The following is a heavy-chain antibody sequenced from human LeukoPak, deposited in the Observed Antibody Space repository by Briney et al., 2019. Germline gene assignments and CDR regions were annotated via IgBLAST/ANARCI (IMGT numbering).Heavy chain of an antibody. CDR1: GYSISGAYY. CDR3: ARGGGYSGYDSWFDP. CDR2: IHYSGST. D-gene: IGHD5-12*01. Sequence: SETLSLTCTVSGYSISGAYYWGWVRQPPGKGLEWIGTIHYSGSTSYNPSLESRVTISVDPSKNQFSLKVTSVTAADTAVYFCARGGGYSGYDSWFDPWGQGTLVTVSS. V-gene: IGHV4-38-2*02. J-gene: IGHJ5*02.